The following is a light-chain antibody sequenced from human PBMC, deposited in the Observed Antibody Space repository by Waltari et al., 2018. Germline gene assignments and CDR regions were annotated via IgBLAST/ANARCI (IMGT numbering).Light chain of an antibody. CDR3: QQCSDWLT. Sequence: EVVLTQSPATLSLSPGDRATPPCRASQSVSTYLAWYHQIPGQAPRLLICDASTRAAGIPDRFSGSGSGTEFTLTISSLEPEDFAIYYCQQCSDWLTFGGGTQVEIK. V-gene: IGKV3-11*01. CDR2: DAS. J-gene: IGKJ4*01. CDR1: QSVSTY.